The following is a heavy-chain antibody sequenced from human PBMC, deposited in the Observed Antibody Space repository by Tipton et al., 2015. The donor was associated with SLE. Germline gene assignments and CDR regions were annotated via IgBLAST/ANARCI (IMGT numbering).Heavy chain of an antibody. D-gene: IGHD3-10*01. CDR3: AREVGDLGQDFDY. CDR1: GYTYTDYF. J-gene: IGHJ4*02. CDR2: INPNSGGT. Sequence: QLVQSGPEVKKPGASVKVSCKASGYTYTDYFIHWVRQAPGKGLEWMGRINPNSGGTNYAQKLQGRVTMTTDTSTSTAYMELRSLRSDDTAVYYCAREVGDLGQDFDYWGQGPLVTVSS. V-gene: IGHV1-2*06.